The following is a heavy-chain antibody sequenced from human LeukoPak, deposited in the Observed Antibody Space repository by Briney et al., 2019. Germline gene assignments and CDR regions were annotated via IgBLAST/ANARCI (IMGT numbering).Heavy chain of an antibody. CDR1: GFIFSSYG. J-gene: IGHJ4*02. D-gene: IGHD1-26*01. V-gene: IGHV3-30*02. CDR2: IRYDGTNK. Sequence: GGSLRLSCAASGFIFSSYGMHWVRQAPGKGLEWVAFIRYDGTNKYYADSVKGRFTISRDNSKNALYLQMNSLRAEDTAVYYCAKDRSGSYSQGLDYWGQGTLVTVSS. CDR3: AKDRSGSYSQGLDY.